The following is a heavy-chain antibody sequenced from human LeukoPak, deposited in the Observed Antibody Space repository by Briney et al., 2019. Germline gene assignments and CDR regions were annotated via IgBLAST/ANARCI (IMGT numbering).Heavy chain of an antibody. CDR3: ARDWFVDSGDDPFPFDY. CDR2: INPNSGGI. CDR1: GYTFTGFY. V-gene: IGHV1-2*02. J-gene: IGHJ4*02. D-gene: IGHD5-12*01. Sequence: ASVKVSCKASGYTFTGFYIHWVRQAPGQGLEWMGWINPNSGGINYAQKFQGRVTMTRDTSISTAYMELSRLTSDDTAIYYCARDWFVDSGDDPFPFDYWGQGTLVSVSS.